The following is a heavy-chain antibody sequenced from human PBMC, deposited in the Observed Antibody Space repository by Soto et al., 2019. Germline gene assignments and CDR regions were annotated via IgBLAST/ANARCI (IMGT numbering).Heavy chain of an antibody. V-gene: IGHV1-69*13. D-gene: IGHD5-18*01. CDR3: AAGIQLWYYFDY. J-gene: IGHJ4*02. CDR2: IIPIFGTA. Sequence: SVKVSCKASGGTFSSYAISWVRQAPGQGLEWMGGIIPIFGTANYAQRFQGRVTITADESTSTAYMELSSLRSEDTAVYYCAAGIQLWYYFDYWGQGTLVTVSS. CDR1: GGTFSSYA.